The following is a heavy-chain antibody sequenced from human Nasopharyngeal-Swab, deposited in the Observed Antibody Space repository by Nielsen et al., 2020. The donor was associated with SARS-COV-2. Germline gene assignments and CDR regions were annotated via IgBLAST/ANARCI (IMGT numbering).Heavy chain of an antibody. J-gene: IGHJ4*02. CDR3: AKDRRGDSDPTDFDY. Sequence: GESLKISCAASGFTFSRYGMHWVRQAPGKGMEWVAVISDDGRKLFYAESLKGRFTISRDNSKHTVSLQMSSLRIEDTALYYCAKDRRGDSDPTDFDYWGQGTLVTVSS. V-gene: IGHV3-30*18. D-gene: IGHD2-21*02. CDR1: GFTFSRYG. CDR2: ISDDGRKL.